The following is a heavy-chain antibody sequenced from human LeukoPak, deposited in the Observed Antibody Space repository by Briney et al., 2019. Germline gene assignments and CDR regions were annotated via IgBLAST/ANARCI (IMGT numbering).Heavy chain of an antibody. J-gene: IGHJ3*02. D-gene: IGHD3-10*01. CDR1: GYSFTSYY. Sequence: ASVKVSCKSSGYSFTSYYIHWVRQAPGQGLEWMGVITPGGGTTAYAQKFQGRITLTRDTSTSTVYMEVASLRSEDTAVYYCARGFAMVRGVYYDAFETWGQGTVVTVSS. CDR3: ARGFAMVRGVYYDAFET. V-gene: IGHV1-46*01. CDR2: ITPGGGTT.